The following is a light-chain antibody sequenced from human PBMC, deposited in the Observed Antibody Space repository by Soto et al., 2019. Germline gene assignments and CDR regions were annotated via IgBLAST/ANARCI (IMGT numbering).Light chain of an antibody. CDR2: GAS. Sequence: EIVLTQSPGTLSLSPGERATLSCRASQSVSSSYLAWYQQKPGQAPRLLIYGASSRATGIPDRFSGSGSGTDFTLTISRLDPEDFAVYYCQQYGSSTTTYTFGQGTTLEIK. J-gene: IGKJ2*01. CDR3: QQYGSSTTTYT. V-gene: IGKV3-20*01. CDR1: QSVSSSY.